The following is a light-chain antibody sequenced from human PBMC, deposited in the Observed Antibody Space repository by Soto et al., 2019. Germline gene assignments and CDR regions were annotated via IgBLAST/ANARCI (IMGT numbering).Light chain of an antibody. CDR2: GAS. CDR1: QSVSSTY. J-gene: IGKJ4*01. Sequence: EIVLTQSPGTLSLSPGERATLSCRATQSVSSTYVAWYQQKPGQAPRLLIYGASGRATGIPDRFSGSGSGTDFTLTISRLEPEDFAVYYCQQYGTSGLTFGGGTKVEIK. CDR3: QQYGTSGLT. V-gene: IGKV3-20*01.